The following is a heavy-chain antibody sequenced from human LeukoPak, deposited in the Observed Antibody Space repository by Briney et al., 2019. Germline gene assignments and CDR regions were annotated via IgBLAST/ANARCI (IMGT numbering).Heavy chain of an antibody. CDR3: ARDSRVARFGGFQH. D-gene: IGHD3-16*01. Sequence: PGGSLRLSCAASGFTFSDYYMSWIRQAPGKGLEWVSYISSSGSTIYYADSVKGRFTISRDNVKNSLYLQMNSLRAEDTAVYYCARDSRVARFGGFQHWGQGTLVTVSS. J-gene: IGHJ1*01. V-gene: IGHV3-11*01. CDR1: GFTFSDYY. CDR2: ISSSGSTI.